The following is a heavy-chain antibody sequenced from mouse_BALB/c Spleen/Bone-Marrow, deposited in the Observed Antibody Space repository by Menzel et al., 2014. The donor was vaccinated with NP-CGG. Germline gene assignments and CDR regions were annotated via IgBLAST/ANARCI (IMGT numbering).Heavy chain of an antibody. Sequence: EVKVEESGGGLVQPGGSMKLSCVASGFTFSNYWMNWVRQSPEKGLEWVAEIRLKSNNYATHYAESVKGRFTISRDDSKSSVCLQMNSLRGEDTGIYYCTWFAYWGQGALVSVCA. V-gene: IGHV6-6*02. CDR2: IRLKSNNYAT. J-gene: IGHJ3*01. CDR3: TWFAY. CDR1: GFTFSNYW.